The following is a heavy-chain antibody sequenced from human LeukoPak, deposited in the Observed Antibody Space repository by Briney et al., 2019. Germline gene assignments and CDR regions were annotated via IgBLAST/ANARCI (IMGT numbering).Heavy chain of an antibody. CDR1: VFTFSSYS. V-gene: IGHV3-21*01. CDR3: RRDGPTFGVVISRRSDY. CDR2: ISSNIGYI. J-gene: IGHJ4*02. D-gene: IGHD3-3*01. Sequence: PWGSLRLSCAASVFTFSSYSMNWGHHAPGKGLEWVSSISSNIGYIYYADSVKGRFTISRDNAKNSLYLQMNSLRAEATAVHYRRRDGPTFGVVISRRSDYWRQGTLATVSS.